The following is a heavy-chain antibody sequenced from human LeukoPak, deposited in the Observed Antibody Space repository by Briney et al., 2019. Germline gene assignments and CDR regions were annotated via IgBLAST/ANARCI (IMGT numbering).Heavy chain of an antibody. CDR2: IYTSGST. CDR3: ARDRYYYDSSGYYRLDY. Sequence: SETLSLTCTVAGGYISSYYWSWIRQTAGKGLEWIGRIYTSGSTNYNPSLKSRVTMSVDTSKNQFSLKLSSVTAADTAVYYCARDRYYYDSSGYYRLDYWGQGTLVTVSS. D-gene: IGHD3-22*01. CDR1: GGYISSYY. J-gene: IGHJ4*02. V-gene: IGHV4-4*07.